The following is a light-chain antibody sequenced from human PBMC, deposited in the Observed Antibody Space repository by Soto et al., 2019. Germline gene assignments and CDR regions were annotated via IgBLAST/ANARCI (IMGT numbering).Light chain of an antibody. V-gene: IGKV3-15*01. Sequence: EIVMTQSPATLSVSPGERATLSCRASQSVSSNLAWYQQKPVQAPRLLIYGASTRATDIPARFSGSGSGTDFTLTISSLQSEDFAVDYCQQDNNWTPESTFGHMTKLEIK. CDR2: GAS. J-gene: IGKJ2*01. CDR3: QQDNNWTPEST. CDR1: QSVSSN.